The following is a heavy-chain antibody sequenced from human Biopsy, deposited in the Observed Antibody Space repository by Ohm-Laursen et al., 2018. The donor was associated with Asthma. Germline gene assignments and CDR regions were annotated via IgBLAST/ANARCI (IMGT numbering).Heavy chain of an antibody. CDR1: GFTFDDYA. J-gene: IGHJ4*02. V-gene: IGHV3-9*01. CDR3: VKDIRLQLWGFDS. CDR2: VSWNSGSI. Sequence: SLRLSCAASGFTFDDYAMHWVRQAPGKGLEWVSGVSWNSGSIDYADSVKGRFTISRDNAKNSLYLQMNSLRGEGTALYYCVKDIRLQLWGFDSWGQGTLVAVSS. D-gene: IGHD6-13*01.